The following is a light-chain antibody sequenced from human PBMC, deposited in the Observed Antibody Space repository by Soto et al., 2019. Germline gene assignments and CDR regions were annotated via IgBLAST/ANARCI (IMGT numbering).Light chain of an antibody. Sequence: ILLTQSPGTRSLSPGERVSLSCRASQSIAWNTLSWCQQKPGQAPRLLIYQTSARAAGIPDRFSGSGSGTDFTLAISRLEPEEFAVFYCHHYWSTPYIFGQGTKLELK. CDR2: QTS. V-gene: IGKV3-20*01. CDR3: HHYWSTPYI. J-gene: IGKJ2*01. CDR1: QSIAWNT.